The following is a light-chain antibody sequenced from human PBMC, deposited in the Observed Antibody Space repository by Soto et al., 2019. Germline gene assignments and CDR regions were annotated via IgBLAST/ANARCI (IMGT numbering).Light chain of an antibody. V-gene: IGKV1-39*01. CDR2: AAS. J-gene: IGKJ2*01. Sequence: DIQMTQSPSSLSASVGDGVTITCRASQGISSYLNWYQQKPGRAPKLLIYAASMLQDGVTPQFSGGGSWTDSTLTISSLQPEDTATYYCQHSYSSPFTFGQGTKVEIK. CDR3: QHSYSSPFT. CDR1: QGISSY.